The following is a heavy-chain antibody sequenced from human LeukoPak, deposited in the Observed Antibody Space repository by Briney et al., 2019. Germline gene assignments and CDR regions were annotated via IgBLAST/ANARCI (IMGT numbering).Heavy chain of an antibody. CDR3: ARDMNWGSGALDI. Sequence: GGSLTVSCAASGFTLSSYSMIWVRQAPGKGLEWVSSISISSSYIYYADSVRGRFTISRDNAKNSLYLQMNSLRPEDTAVYYCARDMNWGSGALDIWGQGTMVTVSS. CDR2: ISISSSYI. J-gene: IGHJ3*02. CDR1: GFTLSSYS. D-gene: IGHD7-27*01. V-gene: IGHV3-21*01.